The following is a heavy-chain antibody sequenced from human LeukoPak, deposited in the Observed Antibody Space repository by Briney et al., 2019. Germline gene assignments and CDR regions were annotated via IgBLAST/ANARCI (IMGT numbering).Heavy chain of an antibody. D-gene: IGHD6-13*01. J-gene: IGHJ4*02. Sequence: ASVKVSCKASGYTFTSYGINWVRQAPGQGLEWMGWISAYNDKTDYAQELQGRVTMTTDTSTSTAYMELRSLRSDDTAVYYCARDFVTAGGTDYWGQGTLVTVSS. CDR1: GYTFTSYG. V-gene: IGHV1-18*01. CDR3: ARDFVTAGGTDY. CDR2: ISAYNDKT.